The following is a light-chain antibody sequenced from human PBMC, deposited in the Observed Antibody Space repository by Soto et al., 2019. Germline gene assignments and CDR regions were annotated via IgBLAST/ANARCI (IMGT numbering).Light chain of an antibody. CDR3: QQCGSSST. J-gene: IGKJ5*01. Sequence: TQSPSSVSASVGYRVTITCRASERINTYLAWYQQKPGQPPRLLIYGASMRATGIPDRFSGSGSGTDFTLTISRLEPEDFAVYYCQQCGSSSTFGQGTRLEIK. V-gene: IGKV3-20*01. CDR2: GAS. CDR1: ERINTY.